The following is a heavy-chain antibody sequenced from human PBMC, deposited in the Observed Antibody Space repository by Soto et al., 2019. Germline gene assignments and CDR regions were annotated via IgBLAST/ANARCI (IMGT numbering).Heavy chain of an antibody. CDR3: VRDGSKTLRDCFNP. V-gene: IGHV4-4*07. CDR2: VYATGTS. Sequence: VQVQESGPGLVKPSETLSLTCSVSGGSMSKFYWSCIRETAGKGREWMGRVYATGTSDYNPSLRSRIAMSVDISKKTFSLRLRSVTAADTGVYYCVRDGSKTLRDCFNPWGQGILVTVSS. CDR1: GGSMSKFY. J-gene: IGHJ5*02. D-gene: IGHD4-17*01.